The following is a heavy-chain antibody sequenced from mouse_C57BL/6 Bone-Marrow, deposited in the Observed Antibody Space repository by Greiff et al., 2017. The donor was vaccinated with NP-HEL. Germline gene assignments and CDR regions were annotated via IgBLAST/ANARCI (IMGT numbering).Heavy chain of an antibody. D-gene: IGHD3-2*02. J-gene: IGHJ4*01. CDR3: ARRGSGYYAMDY. CDR2: ISSGGSYT. CDR1: GFTFSSYG. Sequence: EVQLVESGGDLVKPGGSLKLSCAASGFTFSSYGMSWVRQTPDKRLEWVATISSGGSYTYYPDSVKGRFTISRDNAKNTLYLQMSSLKSEDTAMYYCARRGSGYYAMDYWGQGTSVTVSS. V-gene: IGHV5-6*01.